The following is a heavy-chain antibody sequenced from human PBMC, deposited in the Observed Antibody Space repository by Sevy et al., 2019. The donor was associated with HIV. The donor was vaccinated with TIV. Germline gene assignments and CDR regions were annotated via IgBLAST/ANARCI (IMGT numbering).Heavy chain of an antibody. CDR1: GFTFSSYA. CDR3: AGVVVTATYYFDY. V-gene: IGHV3-23*01. J-gene: IGHJ4*02. CDR2: ISGSGGST. D-gene: IGHD2-21*02. Sequence: GGSLILSCAASGFTFSSYAMTWVRQAPGKGLEWVSAISGSGGSTYFADSVEGRFTISRDNSENTLYLQVNSLRAEDTAVYYCAGVVVTATYYFDYWGQGTLVTVSS.